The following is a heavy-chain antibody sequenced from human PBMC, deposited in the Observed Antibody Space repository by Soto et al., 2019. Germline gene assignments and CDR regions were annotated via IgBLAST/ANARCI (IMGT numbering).Heavy chain of an antibody. D-gene: IGHD3-10*01. CDR2: ISYDGSNK. V-gene: IGHV3-30-3*02. Sequence: QVQLVESGGGVVQPGRSLRLSCAASGFTFSSYAMHWVRQAPGKGLEWVAVISYDGSNKYYADSVKGRFTISRDNSKNARYLNMNSRRAEEPAGYYCAEAHCTTDSCYYGSGSYGRLCYYCYGMHVWGQGTTVPVSS. CDR1: GFTFSSYA. CDR3: AEAHCTTDSCYYGSGSYGRLCYYCYGMHV. J-gene: IGHJ6*02.